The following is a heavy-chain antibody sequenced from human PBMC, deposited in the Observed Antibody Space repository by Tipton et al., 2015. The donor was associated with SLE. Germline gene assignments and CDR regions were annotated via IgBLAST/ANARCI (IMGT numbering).Heavy chain of an antibody. CDR2: IYYNGNT. CDR1: YGFVSDYH. Sequence: TLSLTCSVSYGFVSDYHWNWIRQPPGKGLEWIGYIYYNGNTNYNPSLKSRATISVDTSRSQFSLKLTSVTAADRAVYYCARGVRTEFGLVSLDYWGQGTLVIVSA. CDR3: ARGVRTEFGLVSLDY. J-gene: IGHJ4*02. D-gene: IGHD3/OR15-3a*01. V-gene: IGHV4-59*02.